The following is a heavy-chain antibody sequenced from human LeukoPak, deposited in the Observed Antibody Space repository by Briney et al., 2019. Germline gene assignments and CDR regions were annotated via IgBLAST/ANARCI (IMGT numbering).Heavy chain of an antibody. V-gene: IGHV3-23*01. D-gene: IGHD1-26*01. CDR1: GFTFSSYA. Sequence: GGSLRLSCTASGFTFSSYAMSWVRQAPGKGLEWVSAISGSGGSTYYADSVKGRFTISRDNSKNTLYLQMNSRRAADTAVYYCARDRGTKGIFDYWGQGTLVTVSS. CDR2: ISGSGGST. CDR3: ARDRGTKGIFDY. J-gene: IGHJ4*02.